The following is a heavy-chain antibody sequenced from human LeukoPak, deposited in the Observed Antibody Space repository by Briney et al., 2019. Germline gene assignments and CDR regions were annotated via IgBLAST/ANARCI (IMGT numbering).Heavy chain of an antibody. CDR3: ARDRGDGYNGEDFWFGP. V-gene: IGHV4-4*07. J-gene: IGHJ5*02. CDR2: IYTSGST. Sequence: SETLSLTCTVSGGSISSYYWSWIRQPAGKGLEWIGRIYTSGSTNYNPSLKSRVTMSVDTSKNQFSLKLSSATAADTAVYYCARDRGDGYNGEDFWFGPWGQGTLVTVSS. D-gene: IGHD5-24*01. CDR1: GGSISSYY.